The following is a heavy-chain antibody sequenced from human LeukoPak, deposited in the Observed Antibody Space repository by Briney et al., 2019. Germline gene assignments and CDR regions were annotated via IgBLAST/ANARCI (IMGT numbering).Heavy chain of an antibody. V-gene: IGHV3-33*01. CDR1: GFTFSSYG. Sequence: GGSLRLSRAASGFTFSSYGMHWVRQAPGKGLEWVAVIWYDGSNKYYADSVKGRFTISRDNSKNTLYLQMNSLRAEDTAVYYCARSQPVVAATLDYWGQGTLVTVSS. D-gene: IGHD2-15*01. CDR3: ARSQPVVAATLDY. J-gene: IGHJ4*02. CDR2: IWYDGSNK.